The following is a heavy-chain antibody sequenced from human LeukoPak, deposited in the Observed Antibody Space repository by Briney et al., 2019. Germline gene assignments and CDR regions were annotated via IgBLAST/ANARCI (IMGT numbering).Heavy chain of an antibody. CDR3: PRMQSIGTPYYGMDV. Sequence: GGSLRLSCAASGFTFTSHAMSWVRQAPGKGLEWVSTISGGGGVTYYTASVKGRFTISRDNSKNTLYVQMNSLRAEDTAVYYCPRMQSIGTPYYGMDVWGQGTMVTVSS. J-gene: IGHJ6*02. CDR1: GFTFTSHA. V-gene: IGHV3-23*01. CDR2: ISGGGGVT. D-gene: IGHD6-13*01.